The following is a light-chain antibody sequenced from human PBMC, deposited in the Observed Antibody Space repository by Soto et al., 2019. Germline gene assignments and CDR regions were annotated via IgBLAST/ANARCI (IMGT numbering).Light chain of an antibody. J-gene: IGLJ2*01. V-gene: IGLV2-8*01. Sequence: QSALTQPPSASGSTGQSVTISCTGTSSDVGGYNYVSWYQQHPGKAPKLMIYEVTKRPSGVPDRFSGSKSDNTASLTVSGLQAEDEADYYCSSYAGSNFVVFGGGTQLTVL. CDR2: EVT. CDR1: SSDVGGYNY. CDR3: SSYAGSNFVV.